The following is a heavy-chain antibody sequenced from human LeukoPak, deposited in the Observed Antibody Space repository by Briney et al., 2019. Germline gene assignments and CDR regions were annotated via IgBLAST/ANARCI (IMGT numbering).Heavy chain of an antibody. Sequence: GGSLRLSCAASRFTFSSYEMNGVRGATGKAREGGSYISSSGSTIYYADSVKGRFTISRDNAKHSLYLQTNSLRAEDTAVYYCAKGPKRVVGATTHWIDPWGQGTLVTVSS. D-gene: IGHD1-26*01. CDR2: ISSSGSTI. CDR3: AKGPKRVVGATTHWIDP. CDR1: RFTFSSYE. V-gene: IGHV3-48*03. J-gene: IGHJ5*02.